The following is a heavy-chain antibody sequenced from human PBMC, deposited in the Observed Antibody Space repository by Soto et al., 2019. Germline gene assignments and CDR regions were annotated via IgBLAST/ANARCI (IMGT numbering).Heavy chain of an antibody. Sequence: QVQLAQSGPEVKKPGSSVKVACKASGDNFNSFIVNWVRQAPGQGLEWLGRILPSINKTNYGQIFQGRVSIGADPSTSTVFLELSGLKSSDTCMYYCVEALGGFPDCWGQRTLVSVSS. CDR2: ILPSINKT. CDR3: VEALGGFPDC. V-gene: IGHV1-69*02. J-gene: IGHJ4*02. CDR1: GDNFNSFI. D-gene: IGHD2-21*01.